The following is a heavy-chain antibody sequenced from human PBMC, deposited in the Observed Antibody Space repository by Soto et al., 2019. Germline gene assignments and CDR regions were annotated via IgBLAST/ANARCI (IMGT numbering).Heavy chain of an antibody. CDR2: ISSSSTI. J-gene: IGHJ4*02. CDR3: ARERGSGWTFDY. CDR1: GFTFSTYS. Sequence: GGSLRLSCAASGFTFSTYSMNWVRQAPGKGLEWVSSISSSSTIYYADSVKGRFTISRDNVQNSLYLQMHSLRAEDTAVYYCARERGSGWTFDYWGQGTLVTVDS. D-gene: IGHD6-19*01. V-gene: IGHV3-48*01.